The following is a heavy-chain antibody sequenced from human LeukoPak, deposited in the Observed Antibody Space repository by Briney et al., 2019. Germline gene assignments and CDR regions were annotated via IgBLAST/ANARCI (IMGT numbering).Heavy chain of an antibody. CDR2: INPSGGST. CDR1: GYTFTSYY. Sequence: GASVKVSCKASGYTFTSYYMHWVRQAPGQGLEWMGIINPSGGSTSYAQKFQGRVTMTRDTSTSTVYMELSSLRSEDTAAYYCARADYTHLGELSHRSTELDYWGQGTLVTVSS. CDR3: ARADYTHLGELSHRSTELDY. V-gene: IGHV1-46*01. D-gene: IGHD3-16*02. J-gene: IGHJ4*02.